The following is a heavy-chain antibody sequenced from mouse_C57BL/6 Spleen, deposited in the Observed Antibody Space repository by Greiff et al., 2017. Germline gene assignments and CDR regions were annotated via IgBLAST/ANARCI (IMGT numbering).Heavy chain of an antibody. Sequence: EVNVVESGGGLVKPGGSLKLSCAASGFTFSDYGMHWVRQAPEKGLEWVAYISSGSSTIYYADTVKGRFTISRDNAKNTLFLQMTSLRSEDTAMYYCARGITGGFDYWGQGTTLTVSS. CDR2: ISSGSSTI. D-gene: IGHD2-4*01. J-gene: IGHJ2*01. CDR3: ARGITGGFDY. V-gene: IGHV5-17*01. CDR1: GFTFSDYG.